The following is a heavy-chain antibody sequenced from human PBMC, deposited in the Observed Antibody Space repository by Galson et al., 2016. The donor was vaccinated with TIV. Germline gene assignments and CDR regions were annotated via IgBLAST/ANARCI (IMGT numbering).Heavy chain of an antibody. CDR1: GFTFDDYA. V-gene: IGHV3-9*01. D-gene: IGHD3-16*02. CDR2: ISWNRGNI. CDR3: AKDTRRGCDNSNCYTYNYYYYGMDF. Sequence: SLRLSCAASGFTFDDYAMHWVRQAPGKGLEWVSGISWNRGNIAYADSVKGRFTITRDNVKKSLYLQMNSLRAEDTALYYCAKDTRRGCDNSNCYTYNYYYYGMDFWGQGTTVTVSS. J-gene: IGHJ6*02.